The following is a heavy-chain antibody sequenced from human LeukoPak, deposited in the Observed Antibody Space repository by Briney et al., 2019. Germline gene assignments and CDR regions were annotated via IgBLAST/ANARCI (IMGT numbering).Heavy chain of an antibody. CDR1: GFTFSSYA. CDR3: ARDRRDGYNDY. V-gene: IGHV3-23*01. D-gene: IGHD5-24*01. J-gene: IGHJ4*02. CDR2: ISGSGGST. Sequence: GGSLRLSCAASGFTFSSYAMSWVRQAPGKGLEWVSAISGSGGSTYYADSVKGRFTISRDNSKNSLYLQMNSLRAEDSAVYYCARDRRDGYNDYWGQGTLVTASS.